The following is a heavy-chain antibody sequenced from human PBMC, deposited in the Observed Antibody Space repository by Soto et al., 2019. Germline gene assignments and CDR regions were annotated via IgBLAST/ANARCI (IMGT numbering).Heavy chain of an antibody. J-gene: IGHJ4*02. CDR3: ARTTAVPNTLRSRYFFDY. Sequence: SETLSLTCSVSGGSVSNKTYYWSWIRQPPGKRLEWIGYVYYSGTTNYNPSLKSRVTISVDLSKNQFSLRLSSVTTADTALYYCARTTAVPNTLRSRYFFDYWGQGTLVTLSS. CDR2: VYYSGTT. D-gene: IGHD4-17*01. V-gene: IGHV4-61*01. CDR1: GGSVSNKTYY.